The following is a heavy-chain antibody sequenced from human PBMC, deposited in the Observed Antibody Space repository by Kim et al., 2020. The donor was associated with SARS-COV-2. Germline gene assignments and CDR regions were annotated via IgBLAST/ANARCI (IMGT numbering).Heavy chain of an antibody. D-gene: IGHD3-3*01. CDR2: MNPNSGNT. CDR1: GYTFTSYD. CDR3: ARLTIFGVVIEMSYYYGMDV. V-gene: IGHV1-8*01. Sequence: ASVKVSCKASGYTFTSYDINWVRQATGQGLEWMGWMNPNSGNTGYAQKFQGRVTMTRNTSISTAYMELSSLRSEDTAVYYCARLTIFGVVIEMSYYYGMDVWGQGTTVTVSS. J-gene: IGHJ6*02.